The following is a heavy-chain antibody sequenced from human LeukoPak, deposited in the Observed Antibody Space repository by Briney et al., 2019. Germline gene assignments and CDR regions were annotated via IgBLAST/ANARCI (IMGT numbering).Heavy chain of an antibody. V-gene: IGHV3-23*01. J-gene: IGHJ2*01. D-gene: IGHD3-10*01. CDR1: GFTFMNYV. Sequence: GGSPRLSCSGSGFTFMNYVMAWVRQAPGKGLEWVSSIRLGGGLTHSADPVKGRFIISRDINTLFLQMNNLRPEDTAMYYCARKITMVRGPLIKGYFDLWGRGTLVSVSS. CDR2: IRLGGGLT. CDR3: ARKITMVRGPLIKGYFDL.